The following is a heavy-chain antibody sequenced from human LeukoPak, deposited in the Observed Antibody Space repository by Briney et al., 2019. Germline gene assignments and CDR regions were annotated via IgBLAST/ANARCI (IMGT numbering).Heavy chain of an antibody. D-gene: IGHD4-17*01. CDR3: ASSDYGDYNWFDH. V-gene: IGHV3-11*06. CDR2: ISSSSSYT. Sequence: GGSLRLSCAASGFTFSDYYMSWIRQAPGKGLEWVSYISSSSSYTNYADSVKGRFTISRDNAKNSLYLQMNSLRAEDTAVYYCASSDYGDYNWFDHWGQGTLVTVSS. CDR1: GFTFSDYY. J-gene: IGHJ5*02.